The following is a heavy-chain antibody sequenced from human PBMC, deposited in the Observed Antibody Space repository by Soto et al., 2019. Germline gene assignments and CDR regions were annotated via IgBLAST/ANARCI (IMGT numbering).Heavy chain of an antibody. J-gene: IGHJ4*02. V-gene: IGHV1-18*01. CDR3: VRDSPIGSTFSGYDGIDY. D-gene: IGHD5-12*01. Sequence: ASVKVSCKASGYTFTSYGISWVRQAPGQGLEWMGWISAYNGNTNYAQKLQGRVTITADKSTGTAYMELNSLRSEDTAVYYCVRDSPIGSTFSGYDGIDYWXQGTLVTVSS. CDR2: ISAYNGNT. CDR1: GYTFTSYG.